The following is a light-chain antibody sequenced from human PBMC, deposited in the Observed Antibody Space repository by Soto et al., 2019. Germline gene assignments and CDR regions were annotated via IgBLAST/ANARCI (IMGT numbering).Light chain of an antibody. CDR3: NSYAGSNIV. CDR2: EVY. J-gene: IGLJ1*01. Sequence: QSALTQPPSASGSPGQSATISCTGTSSDVGGYNYVSWYQQHPGQAPKLMIYEVYKRPSGVPDRFSGSKSGNTASLTVSGLQAEDEADYYCNSYAGSNIVFGTGTKLTVL. V-gene: IGLV2-8*01. CDR1: SSDVGGYNY.